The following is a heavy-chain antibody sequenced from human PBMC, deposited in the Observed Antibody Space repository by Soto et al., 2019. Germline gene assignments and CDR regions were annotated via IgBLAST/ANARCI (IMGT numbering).Heavy chain of an antibody. CDR1: GFTFSNYA. J-gene: IGHJ4*02. D-gene: IGHD6-19*01. V-gene: IGHV3-23*01. Sequence: GGSLRLSCAASGFTFSNYAMSWVRQAPGKGLEWVSIISGGGGTTYYADSVKGRFTISRDNSKNTVHLQINSLRVEDTAVYYCAKQAGYSSDPFDYWGQGTLVTVSS. CDR3: AKQAGYSSDPFDY. CDR2: ISGGGGTT.